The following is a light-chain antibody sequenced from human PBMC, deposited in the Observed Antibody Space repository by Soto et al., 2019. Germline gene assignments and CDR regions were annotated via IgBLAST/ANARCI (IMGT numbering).Light chain of an antibody. V-gene: IGLV1-40*01. CDR3: QSYDSSLDVV. CDR2: GNS. CDR1: SSNIGAGYD. Sequence: QSVLPQPPSVSGAPGQRVTISWTGSSSNIGAGYDVHWYQQLPGTAPKLLIYGNSNRPSGVPDRFSGSKSGTSASLAITGLQAEDEADYYCQSYDSSLDVVFGGGTNLTVL. J-gene: IGLJ2*01.